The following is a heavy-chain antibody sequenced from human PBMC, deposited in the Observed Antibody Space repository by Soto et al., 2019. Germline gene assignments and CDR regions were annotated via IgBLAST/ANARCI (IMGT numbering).Heavy chain of an antibody. D-gene: IGHD3-10*01. J-gene: IGHJ5*02. V-gene: IGHV3-23*01. CDR2: VTVTGGST. CDR1: AISFNTYG. CDR3: AGQGSPEGWFDP. Sequence: GGSLRLSCAASAISFNTYGVTWVRQAPGKGLEWVSTVTVTGGSTYYADSVKGRFTISRDRSNYTVSLLLNSLRAEDTAIYYCAGQGSPEGWFDPWGQGTLVTVSS.